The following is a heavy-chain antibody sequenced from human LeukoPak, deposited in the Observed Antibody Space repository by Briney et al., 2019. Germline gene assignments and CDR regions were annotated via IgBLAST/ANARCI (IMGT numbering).Heavy chain of an antibody. J-gene: IGHJ5*02. CDR2: ISSSSSYI. V-gene: IGHV3-21*01. CDR3: ARDSEVVVPATAFDP. Sequence: GGSLRLSCAASGFTFSSYSMNWVRQAPGKGREWVSSISSSSSYIYHADSVKGRFTISRDNAKNSLYLQMNSLRAEDTAVYYCARDSEVVVPATAFDPWGQGTLVTVSS. D-gene: IGHD2-2*01. CDR1: GFTFSSYS.